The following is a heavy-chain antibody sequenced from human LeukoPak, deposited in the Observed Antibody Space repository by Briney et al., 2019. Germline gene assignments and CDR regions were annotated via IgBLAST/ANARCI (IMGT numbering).Heavy chain of an antibody. Sequence: GGSLRLSCAASGFTFSSYWMSWVRQAPGKGLEWVANIKPDGSERYYVDSVKGRFTISRDNAKNSLYLQVNSLRAEDTAAYYCARAPTVATIGDYWGQGTLVTVSS. D-gene: IGHD5-12*01. CDR2: IKPDGSER. V-gene: IGHV3-7*01. J-gene: IGHJ4*02. CDR1: GFTFSSYW. CDR3: ARAPTVATIGDY.